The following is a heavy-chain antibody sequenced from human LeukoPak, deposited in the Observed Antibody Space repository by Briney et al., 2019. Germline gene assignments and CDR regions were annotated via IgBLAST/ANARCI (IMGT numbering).Heavy chain of an antibody. Sequence: SETLSLTCTVSGGSISSYYWSWIRQPPGKGLEWIGYIYYSGSTNYNPSLKSRVTISVDTSKNQFSLKLSSVTAADTAVYYCARGGAHYDFWSGYYYYFDYWGQGTLVTVSS. CDR1: GGSISSYY. J-gene: IGHJ4*02. CDR2: IYYSGST. D-gene: IGHD3-3*01. CDR3: ARGGAHYDFWSGYYYYFDY. V-gene: IGHV4-59*01.